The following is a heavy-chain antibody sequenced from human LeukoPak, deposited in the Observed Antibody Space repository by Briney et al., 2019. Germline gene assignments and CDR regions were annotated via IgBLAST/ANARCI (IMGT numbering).Heavy chain of an antibody. D-gene: IGHD3-10*01. J-gene: IGHJ6*04. Sequence: SETLSLTCTVAGGSISSSSYYWGWIRQPPGKGLEWIGSIYYSGSTYYNPSLKSRVTISVDTSKNQFSLKLSSVTAADTAVYYCARRGGSGSLDVWGKGTTVTISS. CDR3: ARRGGSGSLDV. CDR1: GGSISSSSYY. CDR2: IYYSGST. V-gene: IGHV4-39*07.